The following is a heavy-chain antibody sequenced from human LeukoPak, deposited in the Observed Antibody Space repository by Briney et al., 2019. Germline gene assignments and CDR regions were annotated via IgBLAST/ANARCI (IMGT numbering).Heavy chain of an antibody. CDR1: GYTFTGYY. CDR2: INPNSGGT. J-gene: IGHJ5*02. V-gene: IGHV1-2*02. Sequence: ASVKVSCKASGYTFTGYYMHWVRQPPGQGLEWMGWINPNSGGTNYAQKFQGRVTMTRDTSISTAYMELSRLRSDDTAVYYCARSSCPSCVSMVRGVTNRDPVWFDPWGQGTLVTVSS. D-gene: IGHD3-10*01. CDR3: ARSSCPSCVSMVRGVTNRDPVWFDP.